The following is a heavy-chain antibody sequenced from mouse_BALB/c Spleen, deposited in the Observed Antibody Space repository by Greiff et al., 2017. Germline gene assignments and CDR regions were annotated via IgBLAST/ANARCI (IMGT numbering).Heavy chain of an antibody. CDR2: IWGDGST. Sequence: VQLQESGPGLVAPSQCLSISCTASGFSLTSYGVSWVRQPPGKGLEWLGVIWGDGSTNYHSALISRLSISKENSKCHVVFKLNSLHTDDTATYYCAKRGYYGSFDYWGQGTTLTVSS. D-gene: IGHD1-2*01. CDR3: AKRGYYGSFDY. J-gene: IGHJ2*01. V-gene: IGHV2-3*01. CDR1: GFSLTSYG.